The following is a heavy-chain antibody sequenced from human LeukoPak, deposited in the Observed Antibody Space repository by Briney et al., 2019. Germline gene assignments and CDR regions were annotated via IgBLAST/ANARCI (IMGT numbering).Heavy chain of an antibody. V-gene: IGHV4-4*07. CDR2: IRSDETT. D-gene: IGHD3-22*01. CDR1: GDSMGSYY. J-gene: IGHJ6*03. Sequence: PSETLSLTCTVSGDSMGSYYWNWLRQPAGKGLEWVGRIRSDETTYNNPSLESAVTMSVDTSNNHFSLRLSSVTAADTAVYYCARSTGFYTTYYMDVWGKGTTVTVSS. CDR3: ARSTGFYTTYYMDV.